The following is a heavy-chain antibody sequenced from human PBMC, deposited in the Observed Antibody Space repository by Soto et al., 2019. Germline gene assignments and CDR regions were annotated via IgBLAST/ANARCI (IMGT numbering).Heavy chain of an antibody. D-gene: IGHD2-15*01. V-gene: IGHV1-46*01. CDR1: GYTFTSYY. CDR2: INPSGGST. CDR3: ARGPGYCSGGSCQHFDY. J-gene: IGHJ4*02. Sequence: ASVKVSCKASGYTFTSYYMHWVRQAPGQGLEWMGIINPSGGSTSYAQKFQGRVTMTRDTSTSTVYMELSSLRSEDTAVYYCARGPGYCSGGSCQHFDYWGQGTLVPVSS.